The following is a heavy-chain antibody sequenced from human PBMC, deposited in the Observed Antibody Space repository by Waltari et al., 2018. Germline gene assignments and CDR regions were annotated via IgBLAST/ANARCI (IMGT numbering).Heavy chain of an antibody. J-gene: IGHJ3*02. CDR1: GYTFTSYY. D-gene: IGHD2-8*01. CDR3: AIPKEMRRDGHKWNAFDI. CDR2: INPSGGRT. V-gene: IGHV1-46*01. Sequence: QVQLVQSGAEVKKPGASVKVSCKASGYTFTSYYMHWVRQAPGQGLEWMGIINPSGGRTRAAQMFQGRVTMTRDTSTSTVYRELSSLRSEDTAVYYCAIPKEMRRDGHKWNAFDIWGQGTMVTVSS.